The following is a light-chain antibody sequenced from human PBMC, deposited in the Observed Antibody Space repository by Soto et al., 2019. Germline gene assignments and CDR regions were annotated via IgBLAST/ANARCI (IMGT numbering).Light chain of an antibody. CDR3: AAWDDSLKDVV. J-gene: IGLJ2*01. CDR2: SNN. Sequence: QSVLTQPPSASGTPGQRVTISCSGSSSNIGSNTVNWYQQLPGTAPKLLIYSNNQRPSGVPDRFSGSKSSTSASLAISGLQSEDEADYYCAAWDDSLKDVVFGGGTKLTVL. CDR1: SSNIGSNT. V-gene: IGLV1-44*01.